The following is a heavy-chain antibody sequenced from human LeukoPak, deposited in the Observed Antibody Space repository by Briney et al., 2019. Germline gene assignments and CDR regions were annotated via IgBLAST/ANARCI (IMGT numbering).Heavy chain of an antibody. CDR3: ATDPVYCGGDCWGIHDAFDI. J-gene: IGHJ3*02. CDR1: GYNLTELS. V-gene: IGHV1-24*01. Sequence: ASVKVSCKVSGYNLTELSMHWVRQAPGKGLEWMGGFDPEDGETIYAQKFQGRVTMTEDTSTDTAYMELSSLRSEDTAVYYCATDPVYCGGDCWGIHDAFDIWGQGTMVTVSS. CDR2: FDPEDGET. D-gene: IGHD2-21*01.